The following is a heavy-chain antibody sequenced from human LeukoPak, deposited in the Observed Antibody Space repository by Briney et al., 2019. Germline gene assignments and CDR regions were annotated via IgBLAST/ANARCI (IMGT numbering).Heavy chain of an antibody. V-gene: IGHV1-46*01. CDR1: GYTFTSYY. CDR2: INPSGGST. Sequence: GASVKVSCKASGYTFTSYYMHWVRQAPGQGLEWMGIINPSGGSTSYAQKFQGRVTMTRDMSTSTVYMELSSLRSEDTAVYYCARALPDSSGYYYRLRTPNQVPDFDYWGQGTLVTVSS. J-gene: IGHJ4*02. CDR3: ARALPDSSGYYYRLRTPNQVPDFDY. D-gene: IGHD3-22*01.